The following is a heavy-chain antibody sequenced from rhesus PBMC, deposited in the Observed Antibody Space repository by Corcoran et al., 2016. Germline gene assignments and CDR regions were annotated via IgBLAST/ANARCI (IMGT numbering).Heavy chain of an antibody. Sequence: QVQLQESGPGLLKPSETLSLTCAVSGGSISGGVGWGWIRQPPGKGLEWIGSIYRTSGNTYYNPSLKSRVTISTDTSKNQFSLKLSSVTAADTAVYYCARGYYNIWTGYYYRYWGQGVLVTVSS. D-gene: IGHD3-3*01. CDR2: IYRTSGNT. CDR3: ARGYYNIWTGYYYRY. J-gene: IGHJ4*01. V-gene: IGHV4S7*01. CDR1: GGSISGGVG.